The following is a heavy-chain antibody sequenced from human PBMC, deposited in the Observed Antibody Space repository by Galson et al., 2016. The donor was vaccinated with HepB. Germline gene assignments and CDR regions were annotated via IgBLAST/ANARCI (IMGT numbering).Heavy chain of an antibody. CDR1: EFTFSDYY. CDR2: ISSTGGYT. V-gene: IGHV3-11*06. Sequence: SLRLSCAAPEFTFSDYYMTWIRQAPGQGLEWVSHISSTGGYTNYADSVKGRFTISRDNAKNSLFLQMNSLSAEDTAIYYCARCEVGGNHYYMDVWGIGTTVTVSS. J-gene: IGHJ6*03. D-gene: IGHD3-16*01. CDR3: ARCEVGGNHYYMDV.